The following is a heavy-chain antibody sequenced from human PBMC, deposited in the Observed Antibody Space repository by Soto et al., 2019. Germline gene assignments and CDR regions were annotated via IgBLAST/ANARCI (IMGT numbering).Heavy chain of an antibody. Sequence: EVQLVESGGGLVQPGGSLRLSCAASGFTVSSNYMSWVRQGPGKGLEWVSSIYTGGNTHYADFVKGRFTISRDNSKNTLYLQMNSLRDEDTAVYYCARDQDSSSWFGYWGRGTLVIVSS. CDR1: GFTVSSNY. J-gene: IGHJ4*02. CDR2: IYTGGNT. CDR3: ARDQDSSSWFGY. V-gene: IGHV3-66*01. D-gene: IGHD6-13*01.